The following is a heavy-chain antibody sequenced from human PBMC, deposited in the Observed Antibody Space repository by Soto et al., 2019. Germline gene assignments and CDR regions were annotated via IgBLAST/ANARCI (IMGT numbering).Heavy chain of an antibody. CDR3: AGADRSGYYSF. J-gene: IGHJ4*02. V-gene: IGHV3-13*04. CDR1: GFTFSRYD. CDR2: IGTAGDT. Sequence: EVQLVESGGGLVQPGGSLRLSCAASGFTFSRYDMHWVRQVIGKGLEWVSAIGTAGDTYYPGSVKGRFTISREDAKNSLYLQMNSLRAEDTALYYCAGADRSGYYSFWGQGTLVTVSS. D-gene: IGHD3-22*01.